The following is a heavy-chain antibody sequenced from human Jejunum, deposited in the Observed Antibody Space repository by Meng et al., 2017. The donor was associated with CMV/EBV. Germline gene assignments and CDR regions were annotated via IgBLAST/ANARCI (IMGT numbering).Heavy chain of an antibody. J-gene: IGHJ4*02. CDR1: GGTYNTDT. Sequence: KASGGTYNTDTVNWVRQAPGQGLEWLGRIIPILAKANYAQNFQGRLTVTADKSTDTAYMELSGLRSEDTALYYCVRDSYDGDSLYYWGQGSLVTVSS. V-gene: IGHV1-69*08. CDR2: IIPILAKA. CDR3: VRDSYDGDSLYY. D-gene: IGHD3-16*01.